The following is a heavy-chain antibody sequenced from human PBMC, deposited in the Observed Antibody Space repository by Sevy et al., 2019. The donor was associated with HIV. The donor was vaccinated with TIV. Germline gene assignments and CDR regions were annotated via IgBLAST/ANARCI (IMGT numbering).Heavy chain of an antibody. CDR1: GGSISSGDYY. J-gene: IGHJ4*02. CDR3: ARVFPHDYSNWGFDY. Sequence: SETLSLTCTVSGGSISSGDYYWSWIRQPPGKGLEWIGYIYYSGSTYYNPSLKSRVTISVDTSKNQFSLKLSSVTAADTAVYYCARVFPHDYSNWGFDYWGQGTLVTVSS. D-gene: IGHD4-4*01. CDR2: IYYSGST. V-gene: IGHV4-30-4*01.